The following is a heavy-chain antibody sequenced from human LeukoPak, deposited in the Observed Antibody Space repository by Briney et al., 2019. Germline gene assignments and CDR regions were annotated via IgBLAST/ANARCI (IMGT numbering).Heavy chain of an antibody. D-gene: IGHD3-22*01. V-gene: IGHV3-9*01. J-gene: IGHJ4*02. CDR3: AKDLRPYYYDSSGYSVDY. CDR2: ISWNSGSI. CDR1: GFTFDDYA. Sequence: GGSLRLSCAASGFTFDDYAMHWVRQAPGKGLEWVSGISWNSGSIGYADSVKGRFTISRDNAKNSLYLQMNSLRAEDTALYHCAKDLRPYYYDSSGYSVDYWGQGTLVTVSS.